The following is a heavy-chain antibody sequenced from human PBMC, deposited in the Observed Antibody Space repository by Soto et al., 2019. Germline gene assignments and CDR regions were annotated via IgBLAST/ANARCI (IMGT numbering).Heavy chain of an antibody. CDR3: ARGQRFSDWFDP. J-gene: IGHJ5*02. Sequence: SETLSLTCSVSGGSMSSYYWTWIRQPAGKGLEWIGRVYSIWGTHYNSSLKSRVTISLDTSKNQFSLRLISVTAADTAVYYCARGQRFSDWFDPWGQGTLVTVSS. CDR1: GGSMSSYY. D-gene: IGHD3-3*01. V-gene: IGHV4-4*07. CDR2: VYSIWGT.